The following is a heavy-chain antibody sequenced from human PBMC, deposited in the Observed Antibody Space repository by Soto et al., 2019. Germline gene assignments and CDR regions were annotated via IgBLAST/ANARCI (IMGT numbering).Heavy chain of an antibody. Sequence: QVQLQESGPGLVKPSETLSLTCSVSGGSIGSYYWSWIRQPPGKGLEWIGYIYYSGSTNYNPSLKSRVTISVDTSKHPFSLKLSSVTAADTAVYYCARGGWRPIDYWGQGTLVTVSS. V-gene: IGHV4-59*08. CDR3: ARGGWRPIDY. J-gene: IGHJ4*02. CDR1: GGSIGSYY. CDR2: IYYSGST. D-gene: IGHD3-16*01.